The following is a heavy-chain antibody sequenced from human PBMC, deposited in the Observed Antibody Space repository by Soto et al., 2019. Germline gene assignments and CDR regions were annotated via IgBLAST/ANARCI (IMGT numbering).Heavy chain of an antibody. CDR2: IYYTGST. J-gene: IGHJ4*02. CDR1: GGSISSYF. Sequence: SETLSLTCTVSGGSISSYFWTWIRQSPGKGLEWIGYIYYTGSTDYNASLKSRVTMSVDTSKNEFSLKLSSVTAADTAVYYCAREHCSSTSCYYFDYWGQGTLVTVSS. D-gene: IGHD2-2*01. V-gene: IGHV4-59*12. CDR3: AREHCSSTSCYYFDY.